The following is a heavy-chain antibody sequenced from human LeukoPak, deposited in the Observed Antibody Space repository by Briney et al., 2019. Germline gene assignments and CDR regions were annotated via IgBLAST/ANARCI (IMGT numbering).Heavy chain of an antibody. CDR2: ISYDGSNK. CDR3: AKSAQSSRWYGDYFDY. J-gene: IGHJ4*02. D-gene: IGHD6-13*01. Sequence: GGSLRLSCAASGFTFSSYGMHWVRQAPGKGLEWVAVISYDGSNKYYADSVKGRFTISRDNSKNTLYLQMNSLRAEDTAVYYCAKSAQSSRWYGDYFDYWGQGTLVTVSS. V-gene: IGHV3-30*18. CDR1: GFTFSSYG.